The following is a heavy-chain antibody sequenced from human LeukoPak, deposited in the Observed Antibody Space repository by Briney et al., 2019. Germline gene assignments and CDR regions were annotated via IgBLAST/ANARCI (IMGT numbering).Heavy chain of an antibody. J-gene: IGHJ4*02. V-gene: IGHV3-30*02. D-gene: IGHD4-17*01. CDR1: GFTFGSYG. Sequence: GVSLRLSCAASGFTFGSYGMHWVRQPPGKGLDWGAFVRYDGNNPYYSASVTGRFTISRDNSKNTVLLQMNNLRLEDAAVYYCARGSRYGDYPYYCDFWGQGTLVTVSS. CDR3: ARGSRYGDYPYYCDF. CDR2: VRYDGNNP.